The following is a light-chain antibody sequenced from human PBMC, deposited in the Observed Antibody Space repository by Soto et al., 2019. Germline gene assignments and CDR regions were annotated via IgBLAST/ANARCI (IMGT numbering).Light chain of an antibody. Sequence: EIVLTQSPGTLSLSPGERATLSCRASQSVSNTYLAWYQQKPGQAPRLLIYGASSRATGIPDRFSGSGSGTDFTLTISRLEPEDFAAYFCHQYDTSPRTFGPGTKVEF. CDR3: HQYDTSPRT. J-gene: IGKJ1*01. CDR1: QSVSNTY. CDR2: GAS. V-gene: IGKV3-20*01.